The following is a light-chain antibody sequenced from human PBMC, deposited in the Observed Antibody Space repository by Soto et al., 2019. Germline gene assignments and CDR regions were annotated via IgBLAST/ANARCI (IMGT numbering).Light chain of an antibody. Sequence: DIQMTQSPSSLSASVGDRVTITCRASLGISNYLAWYQQKPGKVPNLLIYAASTLQSGVPSRFRGSGSGTDFTLTISRLEPEDFAVYYCQQYGGLPTFGQGTKVDIK. V-gene: IGKV1-27*01. CDR2: AAS. CDR1: LGISNY. CDR3: QQYGGLPT. J-gene: IGKJ1*01.